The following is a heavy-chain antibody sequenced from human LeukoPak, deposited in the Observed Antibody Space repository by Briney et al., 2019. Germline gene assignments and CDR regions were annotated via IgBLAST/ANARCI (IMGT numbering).Heavy chain of an antibody. CDR3: ARDQCGDYTFDY. J-gene: IGHJ4*02. Sequence: PGGSLRLSCAASGFTVSSNYMSWVRQAPGKGLEWVSGIYGGGSTYYADSVKGRFTISRDNSKNTLYLQMNSLRAEDTAVYYCARDQCGDYTFDYWGPGTLVTVSS. CDR1: GFTVSSNY. CDR2: IYGGGST. D-gene: IGHD4-17*01. V-gene: IGHV3-66*02.